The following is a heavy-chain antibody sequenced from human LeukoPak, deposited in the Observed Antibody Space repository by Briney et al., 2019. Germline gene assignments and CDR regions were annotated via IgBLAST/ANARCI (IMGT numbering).Heavy chain of an antibody. Sequence: SETLSLTCVVNGGSFSGYYWSWIRQPPGKGLEWIGEIDQSGTTNYNPSLKSRVAISIDTSKKQFSLTLTSMTAANTAVYYCARVPHYYFGYGYFDTWGQGTRVTVSS. D-gene: IGHD3/OR15-3a*01. CDR2: IDQSGTT. CDR1: GGSFSGYY. J-gene: IGHJ4*02. CDR3: ARVPHYYFGYGYFDT. V-gene: IGHV4-34*01.